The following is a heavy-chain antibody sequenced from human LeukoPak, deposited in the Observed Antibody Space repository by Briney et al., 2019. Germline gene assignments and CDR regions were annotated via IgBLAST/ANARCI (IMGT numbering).Heavy chain of an antibody. CDR3: ANGIVATTLFDY. Sequence: PGRSLRLSCAASGFTFSSYGMHWVRQAPGKGLEWVADISYDGSNKYYADSVKGRFAISRDNSKNTLYLQMNSLRAEDTAVYYCANGIVATTLFDYWGQGTLVTVSS. V-gene: IGHV3-30*18. CDR2: ISYDGSNK. D-gene: IGHD5-12*01. J-gene: IGHJ4*02. CDR1: GFTFSSYG.